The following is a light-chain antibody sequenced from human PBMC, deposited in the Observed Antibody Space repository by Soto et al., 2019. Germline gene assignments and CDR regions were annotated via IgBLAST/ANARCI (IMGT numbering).Light chain of an antibody. CDR1: QSISSH. V-gene: IGKV1-39*01. CDR2: AAS. CDR3: QQSDSTPIT. Sequence: DIQMTQSPSSLSASVGDRVTITCRASQSISSHVNWYQQKPGKAPKLLIYAASSLHVDVPSRFSGSGSGTDFTLTISSLQPEDFATYYCQQSDSTPITFGGGTKVEIK. J-gene: IGKJ4*01.